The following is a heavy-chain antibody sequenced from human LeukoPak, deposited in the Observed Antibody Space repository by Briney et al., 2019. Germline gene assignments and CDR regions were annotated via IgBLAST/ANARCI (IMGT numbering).Heavy chain of an antibody. CDR3: ARYGDGATVTHYGMDV. J-gene: IGHJ6*02. D-gene: IGHD4-11*01. Sequence: SETLSLTCTVSGGSISSGGYYWSWIRQHPGKGLEWIGYIYYSGSTYYNPSLKSRVTISVDTSKNQFSLKLSSVTAADTAVYYCARYGDGATVTHYGMDVWGQGTTVTVSS. V-gene: IGHV4-31*03. CDR1: GGSISSGGYY. CDR2: IYYSGST.